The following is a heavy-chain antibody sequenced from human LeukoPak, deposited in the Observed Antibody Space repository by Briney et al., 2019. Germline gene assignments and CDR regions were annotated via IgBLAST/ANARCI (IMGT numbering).Heavy chain of an antibody. CDR1: GGSIRSSSYY. J-gene: IGHJ4*01. Sequence: PSETLSLTCTVSGGSIRSSSYYWGWIRQPPGKGLEWIGGVYSSGRTYYNPSLTSRVTVSADTSKNQFPLKLSSVTAADTAVYYCTREIGGTTVHYWGHGMLVTVSS. CDR2: VYSSGRT. CDR3: TREIGGTTVHY. D-gene: IGHD1-7*01. V-gene: IGHV4-39*06.